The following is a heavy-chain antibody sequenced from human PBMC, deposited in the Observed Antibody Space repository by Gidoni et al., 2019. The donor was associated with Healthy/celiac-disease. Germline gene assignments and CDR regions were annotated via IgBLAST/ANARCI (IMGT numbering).Heavy chain of an antibody. J-gene: IGHJ3*02. CDR3: ARVGRGYCSSTSCYTRSDAFDI. Sequence: QVQLVESGGGVVQPGRSLRLSCATSGFTFSSYAMHWVRQAPGKGLEWVAVISYDGSNKYYADSVKRRFTISRDNSKNTLYLQMNSLRAEDTAVYYCARVGRGYCSSTSCYTRSDAFDIWGQGPMVTVSS. CDR2: ISYDGSNK. V-gene: IGHV3-30-3*01. D-gene: IGHD2-2*02. CDR1: GFTFSSYA.